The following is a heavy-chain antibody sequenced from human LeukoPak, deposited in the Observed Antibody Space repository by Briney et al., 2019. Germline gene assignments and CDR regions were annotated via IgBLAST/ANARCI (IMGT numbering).Heavy chain of an antibody. J-gene: IGHJ5*02. CDR1: GYTFASYG. CDR3: ARTVGITMVRGVIWWFDP. V-gene: IGHV1-18*01. Sequence: ASVKVSCTTSGYTFASYGISWVRQAPRHGFEWLGWISTYNNKANYTQKLQGRVTLTTDTSTSTVYLELKSLTSDDTAVYYCARTVGITMVRGVIWWFDPWGQGTLVTVSS. CDR2: ISTYNNKA. D-gene: IGHD3-10*01.